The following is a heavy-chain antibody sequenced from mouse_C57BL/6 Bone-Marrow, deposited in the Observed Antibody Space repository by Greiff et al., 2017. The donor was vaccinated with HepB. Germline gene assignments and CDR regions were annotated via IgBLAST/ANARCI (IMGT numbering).Heavy chain of an antibody. J-gene: IGHJ4*01. CDR3: ARGALASSVPYYAMDY. Sequence: EVKLVESGGGLVKPGGSLKLSCAASGFTFSSYAMSWVRQTPEKRLEWVATISDGGSYTYYPDNVKGRFTISRDNAKNNLYLQMSHLKSEDTAMYYCARGALASSVPYYAMDYWGQGTSVTVSS. CDR1: GFTFSSYA. D-gene: IGHD3-2*02. V-gene: IGHV5-4*03. CDR2: ISDGGSYT.